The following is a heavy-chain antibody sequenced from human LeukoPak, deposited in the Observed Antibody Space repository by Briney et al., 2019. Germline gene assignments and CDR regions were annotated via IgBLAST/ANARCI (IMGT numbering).Heavy chain of an antibody. D-gene: IGHD3-22*01. CDR3: ASQPVYYYDSSGYPRGD. CDR2: ISSSGSTI. V-gene: IGHV3-48*03. CDR1: GFTFSSYE. Sequence: QPGGSLRLSCAASGFTFSSYEMNWVRQAPGKGLEWVSYISSSGSTIYYADSVKGRFTISRDNAKNSLYLQMYSLRAEDTAVYYCASQPVYYYDSSGYPRGDWGQGTLVTVSS. J-gene: IGHJ4*02.